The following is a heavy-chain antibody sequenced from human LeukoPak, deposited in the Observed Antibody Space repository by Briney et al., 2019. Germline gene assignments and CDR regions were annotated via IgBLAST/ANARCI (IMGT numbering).Heavy chain of an antibody. CDR3: AKDMLTLTTATIGDY. CDR2: ISYDGGYK. J-gene: IGHJ4*02. CDR1: GFTFSSYA. D-gene: IGHD4-17*01. V-gene: IGHV3-30-3*02. Sequence: TGGSLGLSCAASGFTFSSYAMHWVRQAPGKGLEWVAVISYDGGYKYYADSVKGRFTISRDNSKNTLYLQMNSLRVEDTAVYYCAKDMLTLTTATIGDYWGQGTLVTVSS.